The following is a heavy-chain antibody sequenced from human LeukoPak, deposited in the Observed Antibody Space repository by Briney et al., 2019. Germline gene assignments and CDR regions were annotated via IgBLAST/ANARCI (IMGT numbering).Heavy chain of an antibody. V-gene: IGHV4-34*01. CDR1: GGSFTGYY. Sequence: SETLSLTCAVYGGSFTGYYWSWIRQPPGKGLEWIGEINHRGSTNYNPSLKSRVTISVDTSKNQFSLKLSSVTAADTALYFCATDLKNDYGDYRVLGGFDYWGQGTLVTVSS. CDR3: ATDLKNDYGDYRVLGGFDY. J-gene: IGHJ4*02. CDR2: INHRGST. D-gene: IGHD4-17*01.